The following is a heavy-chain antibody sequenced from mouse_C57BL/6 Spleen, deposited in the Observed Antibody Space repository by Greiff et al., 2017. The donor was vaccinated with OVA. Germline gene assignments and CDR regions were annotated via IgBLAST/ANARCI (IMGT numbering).Heavy chain of an antibody. CDR2: IDPSDSYT. Sequence: VQLQQPGAELVKPGASVKLSCKASGSPFPSYWLPWVKQRPGQGLEWIGEIDPSDSYTNYNQKFKGKATLTVDTSSSPAYMQLSSLTSEDSAVYYGTRYVYGNLYWDVDDWGTGTTGTVSS. V-gene: IGHV1-50*01. CDR1: GSPFPSYW. D-gene: IGHD2-1*01. J-gene: IGHJ1*03. CDR3: TRYVYGNLYWDVDD.